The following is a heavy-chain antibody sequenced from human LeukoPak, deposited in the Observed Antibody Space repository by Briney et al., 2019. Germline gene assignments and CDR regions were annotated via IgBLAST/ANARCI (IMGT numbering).Heavy chain of an antibody. CDR1: GFTFSSYA. Sequence: GGSLRLSCAASGFTFSSYAMSWVRQAPGKGLEWVSAISGSGGSTYYADSVKGRFTISRDNSKNTLYLQMNSLRAEDTAVYYCAKAPLLWFGVRPSGDAFDIWGQGTMVTVSS. V-gene: IGHV3-23*01. D-gene: IGHD3-10*01. J-gene: IGHJ3*02. CDR3: AKAPLLWFGVRPSGDAFDI. CDR2: ISGSGGST.